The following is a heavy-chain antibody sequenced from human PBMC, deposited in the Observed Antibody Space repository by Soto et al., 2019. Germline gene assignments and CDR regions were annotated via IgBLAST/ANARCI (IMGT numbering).Heavy chain of an antibody. CDR2: ISGSGGST. Sequence: GGSLRLSCAASGFTFSSYAMSWVRQAPGKGLERVSAISGSGGSTYYADSVKGRFTISRDNSKNTLYLQMNSLRAEDTAVYYCAKDVLDCSSTSCYFRVRLDYYYMDVWGKGTTVTVSS. CDR1: GFTFSSYA. V-gene: IGHV3-23*01. D-gene: IGHD2-2*01. CDR3: AKDVLDCSSTSCYFRVRLDYYYMDV. J-gene: IGHJ6*03.